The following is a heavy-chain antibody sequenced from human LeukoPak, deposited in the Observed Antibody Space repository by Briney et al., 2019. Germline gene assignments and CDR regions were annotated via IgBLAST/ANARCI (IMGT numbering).Heavy chain of an antibody. J-gene: IGHJ4*02. CDR1: GYSISSGYY. Sequence: SETLSLTCAVSGYSISSGYYWGWIRQPPGKGLEWIGSIYHSGSTYYNPSLKSRVTISVDTSKNQFSLKLGSVTAADTAVYYCARLRGYFDYWGQGTLVTVSS. V-gene: IGHV4-38-2*01. CDR3: ARLRGYFDY. CDR2: IYHSGST. D-gene: IGHD1-26*01.